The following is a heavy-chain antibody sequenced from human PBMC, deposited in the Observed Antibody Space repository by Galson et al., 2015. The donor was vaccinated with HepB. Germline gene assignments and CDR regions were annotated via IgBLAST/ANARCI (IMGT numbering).Heavy chain of an antibody. D-gene: IGHD5-12*01. Sequence: SLRLSCAASGFTFSSYWMSWVRQAPGKGLEWVANIKQDGSEKYYVDSVKGRFTISRDNAKNSLYLQMNSLRAEDTAVYYCAREYWGIVATNYDYWGQGTLVTVSS. J-gene: IGHJ4*02. CDR2: IKQDGSEK. CDR1: GFTFSSYW. CDR3: AREYWGIVATNYDY. V-gene: IGHV3-7*03.